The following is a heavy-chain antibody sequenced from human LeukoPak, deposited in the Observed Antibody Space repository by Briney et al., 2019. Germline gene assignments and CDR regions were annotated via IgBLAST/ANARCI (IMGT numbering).Heavy chain of an antibody. CDR2: ISYDGSNK. CDR1: GFTFSSYA. CDR3: ARDHRYYDFWSGYPDY. Sequence: GGSLRLSCAASGFTFSSYAMHWVRQAPGKGLEWVAVISYDGSNKYYADSVKGRFTISRDNSKNTLYLQMNSLRAEDTAVYYCARDHRYYDFWSGYPDYWGQGTLVTVSS. V-gene: IGHV3-30-3*01. J-gene: IGHJ4*02. D-gene: IGHD3-3*01.